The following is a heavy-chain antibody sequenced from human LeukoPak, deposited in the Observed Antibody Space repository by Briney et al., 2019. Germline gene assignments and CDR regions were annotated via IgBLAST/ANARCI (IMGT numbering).Heavy chain of an antibody. CDR3: ARAYTGFDY. CDR2: ISAYNSNT. V-gene: IGHV1-18*04. D-gene: IGHD5-18*01. Sequence: ASVKVSCKASGYTFTSYGISWVRQAPGQGLEWMGWISAYNSNTKYTQKLQGRVTMTTDTYTSTAYMELRSLRSDDTAVYYCARAYTGFDYWGQGTLVTVSS. J-gene: IGHJ4*02. CDR1: GYTFTSYG.